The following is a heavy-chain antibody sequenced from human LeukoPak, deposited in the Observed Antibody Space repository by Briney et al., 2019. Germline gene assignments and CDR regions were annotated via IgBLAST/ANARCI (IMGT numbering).Heavy chain of an antibody. D-gene: IGHD3-16*02. Sequence: SETLSLTCTVSGGSISSYYWSWIRQPPGKGLEWIGYIYYSGSTNYNPSLKSRVTISVDTSKNQFSLKLSSVIAADTAVYYCARPRYEYVWGSYRPPPPFDYWGQGTLVTVSS. CDR3: ARPRYEYVWGSYRPPPPFDY. CDR2: IYYSGST. CDR1: GGSISSYY. V-gene: IGHV4-59*01. J-gene: IGHJ4*02.